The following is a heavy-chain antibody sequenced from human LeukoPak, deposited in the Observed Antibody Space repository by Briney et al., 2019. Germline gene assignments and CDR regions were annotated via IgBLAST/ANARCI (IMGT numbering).Heavy chain of an antibody. V-gene: IGHV1-18*01. CDR2: ISAYNGNT. CDR3: ANSIAAAGYYYYGMDV. Sequence: ASVKVSCTASGFTFTSYGISWVRQAPGKGLEWMGWISAYNGNTNYAHKLQGRVTMTTDTSKNTAYMELRSLRSDDTAVYYCANSIAAAGYYYYGMDVWGQGTTVTVSS. J-gene: IGHJ6*02. D-gene: IGHD6-13*01. CDR1: GFTFTSYG.